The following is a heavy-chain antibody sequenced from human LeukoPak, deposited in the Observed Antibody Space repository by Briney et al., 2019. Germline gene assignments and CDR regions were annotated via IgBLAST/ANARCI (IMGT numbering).Heavy chain of an antibody. Sequence: EFRKIFSTGCGYRFKNDQNGRVPQMPGKGAEGMGRIYPGNSEPTYSPSLQGQVTISDDTTINTAYLQWNTLKASDTAMYYCARLDEGFYYDAFGYNFWGQGTLVTVAS. CDR2: IYPGNSEP. CDR3: ARLDEGFYYDAFGYNF. V-gene: IGHV5-51*01. J-gene: IGHJ4*02. CDR1: GYRFKNDQ. D-gene: IGHD3-22*01.